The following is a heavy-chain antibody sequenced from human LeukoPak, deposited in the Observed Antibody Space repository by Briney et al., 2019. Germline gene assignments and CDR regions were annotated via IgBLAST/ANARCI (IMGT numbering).Heavy chain of an antibody. CDR1: GYSFTNYW. CDR3: ARLNNWFDS. Sequence: PGESLKISCEASGYSFTNYWIGWVRQMPGKGLEWMGIIYPGDSDTRYRSSFQGQVTISADKSISIAYLQWSSLKASDTAIYYCARLNNWFDSWGQGTLVTVFS. CDR2: IYPGDSDT. J-gene: IGHJ5*01. V-gene: IGHV5-51*01.